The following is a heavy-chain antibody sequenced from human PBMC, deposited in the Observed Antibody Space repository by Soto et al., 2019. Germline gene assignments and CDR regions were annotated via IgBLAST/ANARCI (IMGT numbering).Heavy chain of an antibody. CDR2: IYYSGST. D-gene: IGHD3-22*01. V-gene: IGHV4-59*08. CDR1: GGSISSYY. Sequence: QVQLQESGPGLVKPSETLSLTCTVSGGSISSYYWSWIRQPPGKGLEWIGYIYYSGSTNYNPSLKSLVTISADTSQNQSSLKPSSVTAAGTAVSFCARLTYYDSSGYYGGCGWFDPWGPGALVPVSS. J-gene: IGHJ5*02. CDR3: ARLTYYDSSGYYGGCGWFDP.